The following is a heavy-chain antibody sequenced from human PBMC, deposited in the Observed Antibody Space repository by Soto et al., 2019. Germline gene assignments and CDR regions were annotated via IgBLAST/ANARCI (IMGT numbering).Heavy chain of an antibody. CDR2: ISSNGGST. D-gene: IGHD3-10*01. V-gene: IGHV3-64D*09. CDR1: GFTFSSYA. J-gene: IGHJ3*02. Sequence: GGSLRLSCSASGFTFSSYAMHWVRQAPGKGLEYVSAISSNGGSTYYADSVKGRFTISRDNSKNTLYLQMSSLRAEDTAVYCCVKLDSGLSSGWAFDIWGQGTMVTVSS. CDR3: VKLDSGLSSGWAFDI.